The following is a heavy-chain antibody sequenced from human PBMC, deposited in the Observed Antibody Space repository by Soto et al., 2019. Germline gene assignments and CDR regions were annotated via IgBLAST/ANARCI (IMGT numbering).Heavy chain of an antibody. Sequence: GGSLRLSCAVSGFTFDEFAMHWVRQVPGKGLEWVSAMHWDSGTRDYSDSVRGRFTISSDNARTSLYLQMNSLRPDDTALYYCAKSSGGTKWSHLYPMDVWGQGTTVTVSS. V-gene: IGHV3-9*01. CDR3: AKSSGGTKWSHLYPMDV. J-gene: IGHJ6*02. D-gene: IGHD2-15*01. CDR1: GFTFDEFA. CDR2: MHWDSGTR.